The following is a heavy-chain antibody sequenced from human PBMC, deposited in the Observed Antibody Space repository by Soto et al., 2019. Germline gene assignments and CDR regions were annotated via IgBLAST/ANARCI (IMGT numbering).Heavy chain of an antibody. CDR1: GYSFIRYG. V-gene: IGHV1-18*01. CDR3: ASGEGWFDP. J-gene: IGHJ5*02. CDR2: ISVDNGRT. Sequence: QVQLVQSGPEVKKPGASVKVSCKTSGYSFIRYGISWVRQAPGQGLEWMGWISVDNGRTNYAQEFQGRVTMTTDTSTSTVYMELRSLRSDDTAVYSCASGEGWFDPWGQGTLVTVSS.